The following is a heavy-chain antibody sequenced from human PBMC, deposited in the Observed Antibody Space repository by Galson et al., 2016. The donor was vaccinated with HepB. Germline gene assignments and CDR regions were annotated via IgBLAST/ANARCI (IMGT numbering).Heavy chain of an antibody. V-gene: IGHV1-3*01. D-gene: IGHD6-6*01. Sequence: SVKVSCKASGYTLTNHAMHWVRQAPGQRLEWMGWINAGNGDTKYSQKFQGRVTITRDTSASTDYMELSSLRSEDTAVYYCVRGTNSGSWLCDYWGQGTLVTVSS. CDR1: GYTLTNHA. CDR3: VRGTNSGSWLCDY. CDR2: INAGNGDT. J-gene: IGHJ4*02.